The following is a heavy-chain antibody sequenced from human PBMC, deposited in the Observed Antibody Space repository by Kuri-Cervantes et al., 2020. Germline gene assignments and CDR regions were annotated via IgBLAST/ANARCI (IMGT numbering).Heavy chain of an antibody. Sequence: SETLSLTCTVSDDYFSRGSYFWSWIRQPPGKGLEWIGYIHHGGSTNYNPSLKSRVNISVDWSRNQFSLKLGPVTAADTAVYYCARALTSPRYYLDYWGQGTLVTVSS. CDR2: IHHGGST. D-gene: IGHD2-2*01. J-gene: IGHJ4*02. CDR1: DDYFSRGSYF. CDR3: ARALTSPRYYLDY. V-gene: IGHV4-61*01.